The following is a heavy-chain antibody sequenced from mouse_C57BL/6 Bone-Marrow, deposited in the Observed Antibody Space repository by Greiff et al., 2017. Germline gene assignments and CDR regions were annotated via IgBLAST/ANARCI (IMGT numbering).Heavy chain of an antibody. CDR1: GYSFSSAW. CDR2: SYPGDGDT. CDR3: ARTIVGPRAFYWYFDD. Sequence: QVQLQQSGPELVKPGASVKISCKASGYSFSSAWMNWLKQRSGEGLEWIGGSYPGDGDTNYNGKFKGKATLTADKSSSTAYMQLSSLTSEDSAVYFCARTIVGPRAFYWYFDDWGKGTTVTVSS. D-gene: IGHD1-1*01. J-gene: IGHJ1*03. V-gene: IGHV1-82*01.